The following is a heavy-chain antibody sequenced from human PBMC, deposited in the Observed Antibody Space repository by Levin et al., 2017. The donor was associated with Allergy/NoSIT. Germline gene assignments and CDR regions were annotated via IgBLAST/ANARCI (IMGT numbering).Heavy chain of an antibody. V-gene: IGHV4-59*01. CDR3: ARVGSSGWYFVSGWYFDL. Sequence: SETLSLTCTVSGGSISSYYWSWIRQPPGKGLEWIGYIYYSGSTNYNPSLKSRVTISVDTSKNQFSLKLSSVTAADTAVYYCARVGSSGWYFVSGWYFDLWGRGTLVTVSS. J-gene: IGHJ2*01. CDR1: GGSISSYY. CDR2: IYYSGST. D-gene: IGHD6-19*01.